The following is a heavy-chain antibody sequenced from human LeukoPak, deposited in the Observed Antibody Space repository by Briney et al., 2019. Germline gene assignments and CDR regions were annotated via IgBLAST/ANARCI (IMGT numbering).Heavy chain of an antibody. CDR1: GGSFSGYY. D-gene: IGHD3-10*01. Sequence: SETLSLTCAVYGGSFSGYYWSWIRQPPGKGLEWIGEINHSGSTNYNPSLKSRVTISVHMSKIQFFLKLRSVTAADTAVYYCTRVRIGCYGSGTRTNWFDPWGQGTLVTVSS. J-gene: IGHJ5*02. CDR3: TRVRIGCYGSGTRTNWFDP. V-gene: IGHV4-34*01. CDR2: INHSGST.